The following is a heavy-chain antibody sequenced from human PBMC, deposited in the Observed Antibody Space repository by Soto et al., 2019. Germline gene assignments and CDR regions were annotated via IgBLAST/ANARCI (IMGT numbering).Heavy chain of an antibody. D-gene: IGHD4-17*01. J-gene: IGHJ4*02. CDR1: GGSISSGDYY. Sequence: NPSETLSLTCTVSGGSISSGDYYWSWIRQPPGKGLEWIGYIYYSGSTYYNPSLKSRVTISVDTSKNQFSLKLSSVTAADTAVYYCAREWATVVTRFDYWGQGTLVTVSS. CDR2: IYYSGST. V-gene: IGHV4-30-4*01. CDR3: AREWATVVTRFDY.